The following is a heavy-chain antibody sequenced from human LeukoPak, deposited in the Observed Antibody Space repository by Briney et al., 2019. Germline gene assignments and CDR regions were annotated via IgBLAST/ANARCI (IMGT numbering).Heavy chain of an antibody. CDR1: GGSISSYY. CDR2: IYYSGST. D-gene: IGHD1-26*01. V-gene: IGHV4-59*01. J-gene: IGHJ4*02. Sequence: SETLSLTCTVSGGSISSYYWSWIRQSPGKGLEWIGYIYYSGSTNYNPSLKSRVTISVDTSRNQFSLKLSSVTAADTAVYYCARVSGGSYYGFDYWDQGTLVTVSS. CDR3: ARVSGGSYYGFDY.